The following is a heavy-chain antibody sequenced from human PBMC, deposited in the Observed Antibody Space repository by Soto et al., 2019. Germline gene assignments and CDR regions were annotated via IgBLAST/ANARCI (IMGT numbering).Heavy chain of an antibody. CDR1: GFTLNNHW. J-gene: IGHJ4*02. D-gene: IGHD3-16*01. Sequence: GGSLRLSCAASGFTLNNHWMHWVREAPGKGLVWVSRINNDGSSTAYADPVKGRFTISRDNAKNTLYPQMYSFGAEDTAIYYCARLLGGPDYWGQGTLVTVSS. CDR3: ARLLGGPDY. V-gene: IGHV3-74*01. CDR2: INNDGSST.